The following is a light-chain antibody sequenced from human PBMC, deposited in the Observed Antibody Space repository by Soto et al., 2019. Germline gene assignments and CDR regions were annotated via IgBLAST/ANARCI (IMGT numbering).Light chain of an antibody. CDR2: LEGSGSY. Sequence: QTVVTQSSSASASLGSSVKLTCTLSSGHSSYIIAWHQQQPGKAPRYLMKLEGSGSYNKGSGVPDRFSGSSSGADRYLTISNLQFEDEADYYCETWDSTTPTVFGGGTKLTVL. J-gene: IGLJ3*02. CDR3: ETWDSTTPTV. CDR1: SGHSSYI. V-gene: IGLV4-60*02.